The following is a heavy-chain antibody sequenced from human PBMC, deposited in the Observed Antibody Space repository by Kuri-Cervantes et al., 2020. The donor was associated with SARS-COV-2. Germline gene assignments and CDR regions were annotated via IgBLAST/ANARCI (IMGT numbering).Heavy chain of an antibody. D-gene: IGHD2-8*01. CDR3: ARDFVHRGTSSLAMNDYYYYYGMDV. V-gene: IGHV1-69*06. CDR1: GGTFSSYA. J-gene: IGHJ6*02. CDR2: IIPIFGTA. Sequence: SVKVSCKATGGTFSSYAISWVRQAPGQGLEWMGGIIPIFGTANYAQKFQGGVTITADKSTSTAYMELSSLRSEDTAVYYCARDFVHRGTSSLAMNDYYYYYGMDVWGQGTTVTVSS.